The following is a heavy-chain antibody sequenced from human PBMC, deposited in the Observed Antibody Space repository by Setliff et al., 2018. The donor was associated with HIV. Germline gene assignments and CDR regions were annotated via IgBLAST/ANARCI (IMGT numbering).Heavy chain of an antibody. CDR2: IYYNGNT. V-gene: IGHV4-39*01. Sequence: KPSETLSLTCTVSGGSIRSSSYYWGWIRQPPGKGLEWIGSIYYNGNTYYNPSLKSRVTISVDTSKNQFSLKLSSVTAADTVVYYCATHVLRFLEWLSHFDYWGQGTLVTVSS. CDR1: GGSIRSSSYY. D-gene: IGHD3-3*01. CDR3: ATHVLRFLEWLSHFDY. J-gene: IGHJ4*02.